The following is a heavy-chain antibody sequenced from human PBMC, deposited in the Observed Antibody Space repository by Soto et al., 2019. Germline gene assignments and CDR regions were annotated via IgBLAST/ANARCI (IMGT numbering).Heavy chain of an antibody. CDR1: GFTFSNAW. CDR2: IKSKTDGGTT. J-gene: IGHJ6*03. Sequence: GGSLRLSCAASGFTFSNAWMSWVRQAPGKGLEWVGRIKSKTDGGTTDYAAPVKGRFTISRDDSKNTLYLQMNSLKTEDTAVYYCTTDPTYYDILTGYYRDYYYYMDVWGKGTTVTVSS. V-gene: IGHV3-15*01. D-gene: IGHD3-9*01. CDR3: TTDPTYYDILTGYYRDYYYYMDV.